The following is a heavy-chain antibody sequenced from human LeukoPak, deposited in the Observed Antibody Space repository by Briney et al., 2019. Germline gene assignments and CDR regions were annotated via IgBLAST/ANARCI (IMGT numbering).Heavy chain of an antibody. CDR3: ARGAKYYYGSDPNWFDP. V-gene: IGHV4-34*01. J-gene: IGHJ5*02. CDR1: GGSFSGYY. D-gene: IGHD3-10*01. Sequence: SETLSLTCAVYGGSFSGYYWSWIRQPPGKGLEWIGEINHSGSTNYNPSLKSRVTISVDTSKNLFSLKLSSVTAADTAVYYCARGAKYYYGSDPNWFDPWGQGTLVTVSS. CDR2: INHSGST.